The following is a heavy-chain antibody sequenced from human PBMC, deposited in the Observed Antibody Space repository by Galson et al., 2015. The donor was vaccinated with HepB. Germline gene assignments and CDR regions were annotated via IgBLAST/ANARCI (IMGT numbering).Heavy chain of an antibody. CDR3: AKVRSGLGYNYPLDY. CDR1: AFTFSTYG. CDR2: IRHDETNK. Sequence: LRLSCAASAFTFSTYGMHWVRQAPGKGLEWVAFIRHDETNKYYADSVKGRFTISRDNSKNTLYLQMNNLRAEDTAVYYCAKVRSGLGYNYPLDYWGQGTLVTVSS. V-gene: IGHV3-30*02. J-gene: IGHJ4*02. D-gene: IGHD5-24*01.